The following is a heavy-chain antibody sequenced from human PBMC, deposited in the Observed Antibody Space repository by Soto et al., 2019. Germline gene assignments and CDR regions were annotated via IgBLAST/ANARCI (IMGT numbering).Heavy chain of an antibody. Sequence: ASVKVCCKASGYTFSRYGISWVRQAPGQGLEWMGWVSGYNGDTKYAQKVQGRVTMTIDTSTYTAYMELRSLTSDDTAIYYCAKNGQPPYYYYGMDVWGQGTTVTVSS. CDR1: GYTFSRYG. CDR3: AKNGQPPYYYYGMDV. V-gene: IGHV1-18*01. CDR2: VSGYNGDT. J-gene: IGHJ6*02. D-gene: IGHD2-8*01.